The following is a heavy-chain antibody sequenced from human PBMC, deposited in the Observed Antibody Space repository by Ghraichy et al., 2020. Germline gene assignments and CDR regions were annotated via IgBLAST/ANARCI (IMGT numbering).Heavy chain of an antibody. J-gene: IGHJ4*02. CDR2: IKTKSDAGTT. CDR1: GFSFSNAW. CDR3: TTRSPCLVGGGYNCDY. D-gene: IGHD2-15*01. V-gene: IGHV3-15*07. Sequence: GGSLRLSCAASGFSFSNAWMHWVRQAPGKGLEWVGRIKTKSDAGTTDYAAPVKGRFNISRDDSKNTLYLQMNSLETEDTAVYYCTTRSPCLVGGGYNCDYWGQGTLVTVSS.